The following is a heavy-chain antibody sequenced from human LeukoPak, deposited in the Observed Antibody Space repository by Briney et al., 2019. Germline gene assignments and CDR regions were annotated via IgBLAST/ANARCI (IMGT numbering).Heavy chain of an antibody. J-gene: IGHJ5*02. D-gene: IGHD2-15*01. CDR1: GFTFSSYT. Sequence: GGSLRLSCAASGFTFSSYTMSWVRQAPGKGLEWVSAISGSGGGTYYADSVKGRFTISRDNSKNTLYLQMNSLRAEDTAVYYCAKGGGYCSGGSCSGWFDPWGQGTLVTVSS. V-gene: IGHV3-23*01. CDR2: ISGSGGGT. CDR3: AKGGGYCSGGSCSGWFDP.